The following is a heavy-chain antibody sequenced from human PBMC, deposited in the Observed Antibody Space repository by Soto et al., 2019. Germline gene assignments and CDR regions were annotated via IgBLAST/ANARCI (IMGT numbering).Heavy chain of an antibody. V-gene: IGHV4-39*01. Sequence: SETLSLTCTVSGSSINSSGYYWGWIRQPPGKGLEWIGSMFYGVSTYYNPSLRSRVTVSVDTSKNQFSLNLRSVTAADTAVYYCARLPSRHLVDYWGQGTLVTVSS. CDR2: MFYGVST. CDR1: GSSINSSGYY. D-gene: IGHD3-3*02. J-gene: IGHJ4*02. CDR3: ARLPSRHLVDY.